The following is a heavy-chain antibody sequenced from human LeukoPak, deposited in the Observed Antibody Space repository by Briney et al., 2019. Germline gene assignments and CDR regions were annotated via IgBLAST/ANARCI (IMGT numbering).Heavy chain of an antibody. CDR3: ARGLLAVAGTGVDY. Sequence: GASVKVSCKASGYTFTSYDISWVRQAPGQGLEWMGWMNPNSGNTGYAQKFQGRVTMTRNTSISTAYMELSSLRSEDTAVYYCARGLLAVAGTGVDYWGQGTLVTVSS. D-gene: IGHD6-19*01. CDR2: MNPNSGNT. V-gene: IGHV1-8*01. CDR1: GYTFTSYD. J-gene: IGHJ4*02.